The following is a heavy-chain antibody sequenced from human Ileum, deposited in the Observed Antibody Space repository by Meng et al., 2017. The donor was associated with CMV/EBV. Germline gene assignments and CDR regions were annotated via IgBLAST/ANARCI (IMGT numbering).Heavy chain of an antibody. D-gene: IGHD6-19*01. V-gene: IGHV1-69*04. J-gene: IGHJ4*02. Sequence: SVKVSCKASGDTSNSHSISWLREVPGQGVEWMGRIIPRVGIPNYIPKFQGKITISADKSTNTAYLEVTSLTSEDTAMYYCARGSQVVAGIEDHYLDYWGQGSQVTIAS. CDR2: IIPRVGIP. CDR1: GDTSNSHS. CDR3: ARGSQVVAGIEDHYLDY.